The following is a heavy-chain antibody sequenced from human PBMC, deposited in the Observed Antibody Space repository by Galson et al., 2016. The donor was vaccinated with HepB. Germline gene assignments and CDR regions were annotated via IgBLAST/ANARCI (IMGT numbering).Heavy chain of an antibody. Sequence: SLRLSCAASGFTFSSYAMNWVRQAPGKGLEWVSSISGDGAPYYVDSMKGRFTISRDNPKDTLYLQMISLRAEDTAVYYCARDRGLYSSTWDWGQGTLVTVSS. D-gene: IGHD2/OR15-2a*01. V-gene: IGHV3-23*01. CDR3: ARDRGLYSSTWD. J-gene: IGHJ4*02. CDR2: ISGDGAP. CDR1: GFTFSSYA.